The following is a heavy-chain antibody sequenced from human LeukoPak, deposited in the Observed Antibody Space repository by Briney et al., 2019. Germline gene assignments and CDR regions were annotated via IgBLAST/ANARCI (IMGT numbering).Heavy chain of an antibody. CDR3: ASTNYYDSSGYGS. CDR1: GGSISSYY. V-gene: IGHV4-59*08. CDR2: IYYSGTT. D-gene: IGHD3-22*01. J-gene: IGHJ4*02. Sequence: SETLSLTCTVSGGSISSYYWSWIRQPPGKGLEWIGYIYYSGTTNYNPSLKSRVTISVDTSKNQFSLKLSSVTAADTAVYYCASTNYYDSSGYGSWGQGTLVTVSS.